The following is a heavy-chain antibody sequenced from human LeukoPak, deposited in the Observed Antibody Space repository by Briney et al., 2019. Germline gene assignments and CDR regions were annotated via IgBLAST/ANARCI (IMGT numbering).Heavy chain of an antibody. J-gene: IGHJ1*01. CDR3: ANLIITAAGYEYFQN. CDR1: GFTFSSYA. Sequence: GGSLRLSCGASGFTFSSYAMSWVRQAPGKGLEWVLAISGSGSNTFYADSVKGRFTISRDNSKNTLYLQMSSLRAEDTAVYYCANLIITAAGYEYFQNWGQGTLVTVSS. CDR2: ISGSGSNT. V-gene: IGHV3-23*01. D-gene: IGHD6-13*01.